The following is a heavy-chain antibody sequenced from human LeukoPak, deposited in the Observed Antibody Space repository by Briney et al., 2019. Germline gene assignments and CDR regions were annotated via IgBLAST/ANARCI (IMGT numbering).Heavy chain of an antibody. CDR2: IYYSGST. V-gene: IGHV4-39*01. D-gene: IGHD1-26*01. J-gene: IGHJ3*02. CDR3: ARPAYRGSYYDAFDI. Sequence: PSETLSLTCTVSGDSVASGGYYWNWIRQPPGKGLEWIGSIYYSGSTYYNPSLKSRVTISVDTSKNKFSLKLNSVTAADTAVYYCARPAYRGSYYDAFDIWGQGTMVTVSS. CDR1: GDSVASGGYY.